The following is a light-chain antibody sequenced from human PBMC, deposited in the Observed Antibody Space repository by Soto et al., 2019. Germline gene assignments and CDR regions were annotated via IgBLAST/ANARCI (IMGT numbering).Light chain of an antibody. CDR1: QSVSSNF. V-gene: IGKV3-20*01. J-gene: IGKJ1*01. CDR3: LQDHSYPLT. Sequence: EIVLTQSPGTLSLSPGERATLSCRASQSVSSNFLAWYQEKLGQAPRLLIYGASKRATGIPDRFSGSGSGTDFTLTISRLEPEDFATYYCLQDHSYPLTFGQGTKVEIK. CDR2: GAS.